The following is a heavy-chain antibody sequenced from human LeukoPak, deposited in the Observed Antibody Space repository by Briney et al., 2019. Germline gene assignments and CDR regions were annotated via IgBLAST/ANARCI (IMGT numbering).Heavy chain of an antibody. CDR1: GGSFSGYY. CDR3: ARIAAAGTGYYYYMDV. D-gene: IGHD6-13*01. V-gene: IGHV4-34*01. CDR2: INHSGST. Sequence: PSETLSLTCAVYGGSFSGYYWSWIRQPPGKGLEWIGEINHSGSTNYNPSLKSRVTISVDTSKNQFSLKLSSVTAADTAVYYCARIAAAGTGYYYYMDVWGKGTTVTISS. J-gene: IGHJ6*03.